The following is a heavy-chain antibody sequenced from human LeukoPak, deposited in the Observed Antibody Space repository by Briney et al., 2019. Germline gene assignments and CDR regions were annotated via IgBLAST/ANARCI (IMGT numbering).Heavy chain of an antibody. CDR2: IYYSGST. CDR1: GGSISSYY. V-gene: IGHV4-59*12. D-gene: IGHD2-15*01. CDR3: ARDPLYCSGGSCYPGDYYYYYGMDV. Sequence: SETLSLTCTVSGGSISSYYWSWIRQPPGKGLEWIGYIYYSGSTNYNPSLKSRVTISVDTSKNQFSLKLSSVTAADTAVYYCARDPLYCSGGSCYPGDYYYYYGMDVWGKGTTVTVSS. J-gene: IGHJ6*04.